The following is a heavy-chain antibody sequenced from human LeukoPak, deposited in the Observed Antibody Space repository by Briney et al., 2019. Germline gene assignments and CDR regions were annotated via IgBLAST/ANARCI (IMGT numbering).Heavy chain of an antibody. V-gene: IGHV4-59*01. CDR2: IHYSGST. D-gene: IGHD6-19*01. CDR3: ARPYRSGWSGSFDY. J-gene: IGHJ4*02. CDR1: GGSMNSYY. Sequence: SETLSLTCSVSGGSMNSYYWSWIRQPPGKGLEWIGNIHYSGSTKYYPSLKSRVTILVDTSRNQLSLRMSSVTAADTAVYYCARPYRSGWSGSFDYWGQGTLVTVSS.